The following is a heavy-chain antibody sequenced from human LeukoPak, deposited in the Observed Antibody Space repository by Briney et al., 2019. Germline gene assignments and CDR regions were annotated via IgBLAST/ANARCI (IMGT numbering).Heavy chain of an antibody. Sequence: GASVKVSCKASGYTFTGYYMHWVRQAPGQGLEWMGWINPNSGDTNYGQKFQGRVTMTRDTSISTAYMELSRLRSDDTAVYYCARVLAVADAFDIWGQGTMVTVSS. D-gene: IGHD6-19*01. CDR3: ARVLAVADAFDI. V-gene: IGHV1-2*02. CDR2: INPNSGDT. J-gene: IGHJ3*02. CDR1: GYTFTGYY.